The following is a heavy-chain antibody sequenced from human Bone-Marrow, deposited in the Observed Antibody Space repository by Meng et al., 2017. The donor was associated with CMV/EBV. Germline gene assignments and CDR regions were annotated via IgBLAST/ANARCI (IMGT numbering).Heavy chain of an antibody. D-gene: IGHD5-12*01. V-gene: IGHV1-69*12. J-gene: IGHJ4*02. CDR2: IIPIFGTA. Sequence: QGQLGALGGGGRKPWSPVKVSCKASGGTFSSYASSWVRQAPGQGLEWMGGIIPIFGTANYAQKFQGRVTITADESTSTAYMELSSLRSEDTAVYYCARALGDIGLDYWGQGTLVTVSS. CDR3: ARALGDIGLDY. CDR1: GGTFSSYA.